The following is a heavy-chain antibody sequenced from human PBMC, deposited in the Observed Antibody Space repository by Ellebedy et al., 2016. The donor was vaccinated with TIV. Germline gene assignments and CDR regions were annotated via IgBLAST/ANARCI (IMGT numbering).Heavy chain of an antibody. CDR1: GFTFSSYA. V-gene: IGHV3-23*01. D-gene: IGHD6-19*01. CDR3: AKVKWLGTNDASYNYYYGMDV. J-gene: IGHJ6*02. CDR2: ISGSGGST. Sequence: GESLKISCAASGFTFSSYAMSWVRQAPGKGLEWVSAISGSGGSTYYADSVKGQFTISRDNSKNTLYLQMNSLRAEDTAVYYCAKVKWLGTNDASYNYYYGMDVWGQGTTVTVSS.